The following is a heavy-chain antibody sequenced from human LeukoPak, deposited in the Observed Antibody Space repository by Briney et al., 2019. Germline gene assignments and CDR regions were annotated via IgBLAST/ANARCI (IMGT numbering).Heavy chain of an antibody. Sequence: PGGSLRLSCAASGFTFSSYSMNWVRQAPGKGLKWVSSISSSSSYIYYADSVKGRFTISRDNAKNSLYLQMNSLRAEDTAVYYCARARVVVAANPFDYWGQGTLVTVSS. V-gene: IGHV3-21*01. CDR3: ARARVVVAANPFDY. CDR2: ISSSSSYI. CDR1: GFTFSSYS. J-gene: IGHJ4*02. D-gene: IGHD2-15*01.